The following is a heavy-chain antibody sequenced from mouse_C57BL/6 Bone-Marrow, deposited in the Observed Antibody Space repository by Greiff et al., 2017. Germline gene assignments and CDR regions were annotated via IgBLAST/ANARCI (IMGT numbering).Heavy chain of an antibody. CDR2: IYPRSGNT. V-gene: IGHV1-81*01. CDR1: GYTFTSYG. D-gene: IGHD2-3*01. CDR3: ARGYDGYCEAWFAY. J-gene: IGHJ3*01. Sequence: QVQLKQSGAELARPGASVKLSCKASGYTFTSYGISWVKQRTGQGLEWIGEIYPRSGNTYYNEKFKGKATLTADKSSSTAYMELRSLTSEDSAVYFCARGYDGYCEAWFAYWGQGTLVTVSA.